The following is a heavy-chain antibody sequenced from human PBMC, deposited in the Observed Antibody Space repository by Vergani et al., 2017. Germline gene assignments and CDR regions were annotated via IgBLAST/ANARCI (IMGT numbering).Heavy chain of an antibody. J-gene: IGHJ6*02. CDR2: INPSGGST. Sequence: QVQLVQSGAEVKKPGASVKVSCKASGYTFTSYYMHWVRQAPGQGLEWMGIINPSGGSTSYAQKFQGRVTMTRDTSTGTVYMELSSLRSEDTAVYYCARDPLRFTKTEGGGTTYCYYGMDVWGQGTTVTVSS. CDR3: ARDPLRFTKTEGGGTTYCYYGMDV. V-gene: IGHV1-46*01. CDR1: GYTFTSYY. D-gene: IGHD3-16*01.